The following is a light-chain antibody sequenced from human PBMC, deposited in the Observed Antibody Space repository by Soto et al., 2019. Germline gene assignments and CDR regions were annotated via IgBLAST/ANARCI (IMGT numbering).Light chain of an antibody. Sequence: DIQMTHSPSTLSASVLYRVTITCRASQTISSWLAWYQQKPGKAPKLLIYDASSLQSGVPSSFSGSGSGTEFTLTISSLQPDDFATYYCQQYNNYPLTFGGGTKVDIK. CDR3: QQYNNYPLT. CDR1: QTISSW. CDR2: DAS. V-gene: IGKV1-5*01. J-gene: IGKJ4*01.